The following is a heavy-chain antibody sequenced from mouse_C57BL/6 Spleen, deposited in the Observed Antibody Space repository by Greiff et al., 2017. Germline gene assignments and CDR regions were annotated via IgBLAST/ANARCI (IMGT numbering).Heavy chain of an antibody. CDR2: IDPSDSYT. CDR1: GYTFTSYW. D-gene: IGHD2-5*01. Sequence: QVQLQQPGAELVKPGASVKLSCKASGYTFTSYWMQWVKQRPGQGLEWIGEIDPSDSYTNYNQKFKGKATLTVDTSSSTAYMQLSSLTSEDSAVYYCARSDYYSTQLLHYYAMDYWGQGTSVTVSS. CDR3: ARSDYYSTQLLHYYAMDY. V-gene: IGHV1-50*01. J-gene: IGHJ4*01.